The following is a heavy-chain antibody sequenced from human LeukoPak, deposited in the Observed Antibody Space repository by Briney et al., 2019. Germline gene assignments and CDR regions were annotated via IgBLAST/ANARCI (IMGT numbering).Heavy chain of an antibody. D-gene: IGHD1-26*01. J-gene: IGHJ6*03. CDR2: INPNTGGT. CDR1: GYTFTSYA. CDR3: ARDGGSGSYSAHYYYYMDV. Sequence: ASVKVSCKASGYTFTSYAMNWVRQAPGQGLQWMGWINPNTGGTNYAQKLQGRVTMTTDTSTSTAYMELRSLRSDDTAVYYCARDGGSGSYSAHYYYYMDVWGKGTTVTISS. V-gene: IGHV1-18*01.